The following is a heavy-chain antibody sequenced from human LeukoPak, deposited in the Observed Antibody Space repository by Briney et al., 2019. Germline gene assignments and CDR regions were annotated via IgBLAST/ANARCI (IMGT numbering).Heavy chain of an antibody. V-gene: IGHV4-34*01. Sequence: PSETLSLTCAVYGGSFSGYYWSWIRQPPGKGLEWIGEINHSGSTNYNPSLKSRVTISVDTSKNQFSLKLSSVTAADTAVYCCARERGYSGYDGYFDYWGQGTLVTVSS. J-gene: IGHJ4*02. D-gene: IGHD5-12*01. CDR1: GGSFSGYY. CDR2: INHSGST. CDR3: ARERGYSGYDGYFDY.